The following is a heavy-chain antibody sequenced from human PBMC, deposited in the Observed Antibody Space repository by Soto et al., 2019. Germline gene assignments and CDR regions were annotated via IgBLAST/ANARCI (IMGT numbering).Heavy chain of an antibody. V-gene: IGHV1-18*01. CDR2: INTYNGNT. CDR3: AMVDVYVTPSPQDV. CDR1: GYTFTRYG. J-gene: IGHJ6*02. D-gene: IGHD3-16*01. Sequence: GASVKLSCKACGYTFTRYGIGWARQAPGQGLEWMGWINTYNGNTNYAQNVQGRVTLTTDTSTSTAYMELRSLRSNDTAIYYCAMVDVYVTPSPQDVWGQGTTLTVSS.